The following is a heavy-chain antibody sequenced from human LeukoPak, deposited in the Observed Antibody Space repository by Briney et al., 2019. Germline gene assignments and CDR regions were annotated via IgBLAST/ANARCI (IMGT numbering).Heavy chain of an antibody. Sequence: GGSLRLSCAASGFTFSSYAMSWVRQAPGKGLEWVSSISGSGGSTYYADSVKSRFTISRDNSKNTVYLQMNSLRADDTAVYYCARPGYGDYGGLDYWGQGTLVTVSS. V-gene: IGHV3-23*01. D-gene: IGHD4-17*01. J-gene: IGHJ4*02. CDR1: GFTFSSYA. CDR3: ARPGYGDYGGLDY. CDR2: ISGSGGST.